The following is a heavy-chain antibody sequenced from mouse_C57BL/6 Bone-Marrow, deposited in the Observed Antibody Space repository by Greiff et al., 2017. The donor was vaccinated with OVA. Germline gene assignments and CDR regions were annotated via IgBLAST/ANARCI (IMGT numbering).Heavy chain of an antibody. J-gene: IGHJ3*01. Sequence: DVMLVESGGGLVQPGGSLKLSCAASGFTFSDYGMAWVRQAPRKGPEWVAFISNLAYSIYYADTVTGRFTISRENAKNTLYLEMSSLRSEDTTMYYCARRWLIRGSWFAYWGQGTLVTVSA. V-gene: IGHV5-15*04. CDR2: ISNLAYSI. D-gene: IGHD2-3*01. CDR3: ARRWLIRGSWFAY. CDR1: GFTFSDYG.